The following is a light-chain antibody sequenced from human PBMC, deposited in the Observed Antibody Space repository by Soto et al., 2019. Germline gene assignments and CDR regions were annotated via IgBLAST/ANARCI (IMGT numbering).Light chain of an antibody. J-gene: IGLJ1*01. CDR1: STNSGAGYA. CDR2: GGT. Sequence: QSGPSHPPSVSGAPGQSVSISCTGNSTNSGAGYAVHPYQPRTGPAPNVPIVGGTIRPSGAPDRFSAYTSGTSACLAITGLKAEDEGHYYRQSSDSILSARYVLGTGTKVTV. V-gene: IGLV1-40*01. CDR3: QSSDSILSARYV.